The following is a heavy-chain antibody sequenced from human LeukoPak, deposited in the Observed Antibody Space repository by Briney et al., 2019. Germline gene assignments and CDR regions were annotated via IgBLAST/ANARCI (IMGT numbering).Heavy chain of an antibody. J-gene: IGHJ4*02. CDR3: VRDRLGDWYIRDFDS. CDR1: GFTFSSYT. D-gene: IGHD5-24*01. V-gene: IGHV3-48*02. CDR2: ISSSSSTI. Sequence: GGSLRLSCAASGFTFSSYTMNWVRQAPGKGLEWISYISSSSSTIYYADSVKGRFTISRDNAENSLYLQMDSLRDEDMAVYYCVRDRLGDWYIRDFDSWGQGTLVTVSS.